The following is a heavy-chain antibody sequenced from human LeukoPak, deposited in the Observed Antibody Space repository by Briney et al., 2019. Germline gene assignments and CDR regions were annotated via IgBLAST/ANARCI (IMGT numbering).Heavy chain of an antibody. V-gene: IGHV5-51*01. Sequence: EESLKISCRGSGYPFTTYWIGWVRQMPGKGLEWMGIIYPGDSDTGYSPSFQGQVTISADKSINTAYLQWSSLKASDTAMYYCARQRTNSWYDQATFNYMDVWGKGTTVTVSS. J-gene: IGHJ6*03. CDR1: GYPFTTYW. D-gene: IGHD6-13*01. CDR2: IYPGDSDT. CDR3: ARQRTNSWYDQATFNYMDV.